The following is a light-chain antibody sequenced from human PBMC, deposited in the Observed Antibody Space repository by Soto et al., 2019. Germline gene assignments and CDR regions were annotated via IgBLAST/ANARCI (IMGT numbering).Light chain of an antibody. Sequence: IVLTLSPATLSLFPVARATLSCGASQSVSSSYLAWYQQKPGLAPRLLIYDASSRAAGIPDRFSGSGSGTDFTLTISRLEPEDFAVYYCQQYGSSPWTFGQGTKVEIK. CDR2: DAS. V-gene: IGKV3D-20*01. CDR3: QQYGSSPWT. J-gene: IGKJ1*01. CDR1: QSVSSSY.